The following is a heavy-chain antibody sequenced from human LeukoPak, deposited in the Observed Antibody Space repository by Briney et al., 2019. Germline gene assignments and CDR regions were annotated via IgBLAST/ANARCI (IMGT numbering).Heavy chain of an antibody. D-gene: IGHD3-10*01. CDR3: ARDGRFGELFDY. CDR1: GYTFNNNG. CDR2: ISAYNGDT. J-gene: IGHJ4*02. Sequence: SVKVSCKASGYTFNNNGISWVRQAPGQGLEWMGWISAYNGDTNYAQKLQGRVTMTTDTSTSTAYMEVRSLRSDDTAVYYCARDGRFGELFDYWGQGTLVTVSS. V-gene: IGHV1-18*01.